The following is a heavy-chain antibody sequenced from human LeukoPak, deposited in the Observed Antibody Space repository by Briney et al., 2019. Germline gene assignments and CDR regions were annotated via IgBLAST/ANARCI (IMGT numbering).Heavy chain of an antibody. CDR3: AKGTLGYCSGSSCYPFDS. CDR1: GLTFSNYA. V-gene: IGHV3-23*05. Sequence: PGGTLRLSCAASGLTFSNYAMSWVRQAPGKGLECVTVITNTGTATAYADSVKGRFTISRDNSKNTLYLQMNSLRAEDTAVYYCAKGTLGYCSGSSCYPFDSWGQGTLVTVSS. CDR2: ITNTGTAT. J-gene: IGHJ4*02. D-gene: IGHD2-15*01.